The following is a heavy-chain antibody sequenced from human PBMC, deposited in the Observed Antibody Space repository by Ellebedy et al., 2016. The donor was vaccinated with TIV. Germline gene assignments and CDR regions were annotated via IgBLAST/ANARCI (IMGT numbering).Heavy chain of an antibody. J-gene: IGHJ5*02. V-gene: IGHV3-7*01. CDR3: ARRGSYGDYAVQINNWFDR. CDR1: GFSFRSYW. D-gene: IGHD4-17*01. Sequence: GESLKISCAASGFSFRSYWMSWVRQAPGKGLEWVANIYQDGSDEYYVDSVKGRFTISRDNANKALFLQMNSLRVEDTDVYYCARRGSYGDYAVQINNWFDRWGQGTLVTVYS. CDR2: IYQDGSDE.